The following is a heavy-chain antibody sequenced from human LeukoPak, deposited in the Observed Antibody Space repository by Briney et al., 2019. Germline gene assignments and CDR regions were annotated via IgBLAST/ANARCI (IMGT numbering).Heavy chain of an antibody. J-gene: IGHJ4*02. D-gene: IGHD6-13*01. CDR2: ISGSGGST. CDR1: GFTFSSYA. CDR3: AKVLGFKYSRSWYGDY. Sequence: PGGSLRLSCAASGFTFSSYAMSWVRQAPGKGLEWVSAISGSGGSTYYADSVKGRFTISRDNSKNTLYLQMNSLRAEDTAVYYCAKVLGFKYSRSWYGDYWGQGNLVTVSS. V-gene: IGHV3-23*01.